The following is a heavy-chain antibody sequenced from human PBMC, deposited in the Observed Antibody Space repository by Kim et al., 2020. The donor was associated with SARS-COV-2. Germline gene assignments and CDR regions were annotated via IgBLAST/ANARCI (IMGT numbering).Heavy chain of an antibody. Sequence: SETLSLTCTVSGGSISSYYWSWIRQPPGKGLEWIGYIYYSGSTNYNPSLKSRVTISVDTSKNQFSLKLSSVTAADTAVYYCARHLVPRYYDSSGYSSINPVPDYYYYGMDVWGQGTTVTVSS. J-gene: IGHJ6*02. V-gene: IGHV4-59*08. CDR2: IYYSGST. CDR1: GGSISSYY. CDR3: ARHLVPRYYDSSGYSSINPVPDYYYYGMDV. D-gene: IGHD3-22*01.